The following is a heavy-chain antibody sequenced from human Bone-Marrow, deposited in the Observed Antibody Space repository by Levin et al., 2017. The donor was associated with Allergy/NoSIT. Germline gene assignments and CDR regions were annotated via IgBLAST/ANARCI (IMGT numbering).Heavy chain of an antibody. CDR3: VRSSGDPLNGFDM. CDR2: IWYDGSNT. V-gene: IGHV3-33*01. CDR1: GFFFSDHG. J-gene: IGHJ3*02. Sequence: GGSLRLSCAASGFFFSDHGMHWVRQAPGKGLEWVATIWYDGSNTYYRDSVKGRFTISRDNSKNTLYLQMSSLRAEDTAVYFWVRSSGDPLNGFDMWGQGTMVTVSS. D-gene: IGHD6-19*01.